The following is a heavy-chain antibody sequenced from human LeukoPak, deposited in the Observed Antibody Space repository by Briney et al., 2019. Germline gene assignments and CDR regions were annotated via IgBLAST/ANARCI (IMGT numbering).Heavy chain of an antibody. CDR2: IYYSGST. D-gene: IGHD3-3*01. CDR1: GGSISSYY. Sequence: PSETLSLTCTVSGGSISSYYWSWIRQPPGKGLEWIGYIYYSGSTNYNPSLKSRVTISVDTSKNQFSLKLSSVTAADTAVYYCARGGRYYDFWSGYYSFDYWGQGTLVTVSS. J-gene: IGHJ4*02. V-gene: IGHV4-59*08. CDR3: ARGGRYYDFWSGYYSFDY.